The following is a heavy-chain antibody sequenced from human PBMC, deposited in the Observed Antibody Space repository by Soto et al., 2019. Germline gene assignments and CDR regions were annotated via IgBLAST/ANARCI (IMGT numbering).Heavy chain of an antibody. Sequence: PGGSLKLSCAASGFTFSSYAMSWVRQAPGKGLEWVSAISGSGGSTYYADSVKGRFTISRDNSKNTLYLQMNSLRAEDTAVYYCAKDLGFTVAVAGDAFDIWGQGTMVTVSS. CDR2: ISGSGGST. J-gene: IGHJ3*02. D-gene: IGHD6-19*01. CDR1: GFTFSSYA. V-gene: IGHV3-23*01. CDR3: AKDLGFTVAVAGDAFDI.